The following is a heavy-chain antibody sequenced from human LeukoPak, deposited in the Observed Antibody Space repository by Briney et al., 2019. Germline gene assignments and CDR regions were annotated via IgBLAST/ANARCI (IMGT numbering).Heavy chain of an antibody. V-gene: IGHV3-11*01. CDR3: AKTQIMTAITATNFDF. D-gene: IGHD2-21*02. J-gene: IGHJ4*02. CDR1: GFTFSDYY. CDR2: ISRSGSTI. Sequence: GGSLRLSCAASGFTFSDYYMSWIRQAPGKGLEWVSYISRSGSTIYYADSVKGRFTISRDNSKNTLYLRMSSLRAEDTAVYYCAKTQIMTAITATNFDFWGQGTLVTVSS.